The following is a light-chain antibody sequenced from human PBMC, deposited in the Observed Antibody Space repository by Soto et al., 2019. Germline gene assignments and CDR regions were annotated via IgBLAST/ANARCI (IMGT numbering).Light chain of an antibody. J-gene: IGKJ4*01. Sequence: DIHMTQSPSSLSASVGDRVTITCRASQSISNYLNWYQQKPGKAPKLLIYAASSLQSGVPSRFSGSGSGTDFTLTISSLQPEDFATYYCQQSYSTPQTFGGGTKVEIK. V-gene: IGKV1-39*01. CDR2: AAS. CDR3: QQSYSTPQT. CDR1: QSISNY.